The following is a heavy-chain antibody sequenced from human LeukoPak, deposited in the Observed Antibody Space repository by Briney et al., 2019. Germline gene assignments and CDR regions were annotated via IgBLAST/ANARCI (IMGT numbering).Heavy chain of an antibody. D-gene: IGHD6-13*01. CDR1: GFTFSSYW. Sequence: GGSLRLSCTVSGFTFSSYWMSWVRQAPGKGLEWVSGISGSGGSTYYADSVKGRFTISRDNSKNTLYLQMNSLRAEDTAVYYCAKGFIAAAGITDYWGQGTLVTVSS. V-gene: IGHV3-23*01. J-gene: IGHJ4*02. CDR3: AKGFIAAAGITDY. CDR2: ISGSGGST.